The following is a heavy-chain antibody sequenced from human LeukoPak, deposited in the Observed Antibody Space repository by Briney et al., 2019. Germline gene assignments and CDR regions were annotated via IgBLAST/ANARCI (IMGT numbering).Heavy chain of an antibody. V-gene: IGHV3-15*01. CDR1: GFTFSNAW. J-gene: IGHJ4*02. CDR2: IKSKTDGGTT. Sequence: PGGSLRLSCAASGFTFSNAWMSWVRQAPGKGLEWVGRIKSKTDGGTTDYAAPGKGRFTIARNESKNTMYLQMNSLKTEDTAVYYCTTDLHGIVGATIGGYYFDYWGQGTLVTVSS. D-gene: IGHD1-26*01. CDR3: TTDLHGIVGATIGGYYFDY.